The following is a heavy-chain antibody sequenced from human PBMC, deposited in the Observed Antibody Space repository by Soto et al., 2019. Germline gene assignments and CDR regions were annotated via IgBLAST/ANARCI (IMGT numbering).Heavy chain of an antibody. J-gene: IGHJ4*02. V-gene: IGHV3-23*01. D-gene: IGHD2-2*01. CDR1: GFTFGNYG. CDR3: AKDMDLFIEVVPAATGSFDF. CDR2: ISGSGRNT. Sequence: GGSLRLSCAASGFTFGNYGMSWVRLAPGRGLEWVSGISGSGRNTYYADSAKGRFTISRDNSKETVFLQMNSLRPEDTATYYCAKDMDLFIEVVPAATGSFDFWGQGTLVTAPQ.